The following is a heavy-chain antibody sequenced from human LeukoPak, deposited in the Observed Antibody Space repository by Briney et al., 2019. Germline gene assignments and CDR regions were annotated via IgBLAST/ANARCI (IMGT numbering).Heavy chain of an antibody. CDR3: ARAKGISAFDI. D-gene: IGHD2/OR15-2a*01. CDR2: IYYSGST. Sequence: SETLSLTCTVSGGSISSGDYYWSWIRQPPGKGLEWIGYIYYSGSTYYNPSLKSRVTISVDTSKNQFSLKLSSVTAADTAVYYCARAKGISAFDIWGQGTMVTVSS. J-gene: IGHJ3*02. CDR1: GGSISSGDYY. V-gene: IGHV4-30-4*01.